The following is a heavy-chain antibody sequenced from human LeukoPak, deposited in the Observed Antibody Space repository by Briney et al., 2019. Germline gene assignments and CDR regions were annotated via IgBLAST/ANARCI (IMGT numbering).Heavy chain of an antibody. CDR3: ARDLRAVAGHDFDY. Sequence: ASVKVSCKASGYTFTSYDINWVRQATGQGLEWMGWMNPNSGNTGYAQKFQGRVTITRNTSISTAYMELSSLRSEDTAVYYCARDLRAVAGHDFDYWGQGTLVTVSS. V-gene: IGHV1-8*03. D-gene: IGHD6-19*01. J-gene: IGHJ4*02. CDR1: GYTFTSYD. CDR2: MNPNSGNT.